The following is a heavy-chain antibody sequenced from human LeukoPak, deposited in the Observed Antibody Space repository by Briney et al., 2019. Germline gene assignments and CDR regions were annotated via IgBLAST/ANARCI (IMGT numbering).Heavy chain of an antibody. D-gene: IGHD5-24*01. CDR2: IYSGGTT. CDR3: ARALLVRNGYNYSPNYFDY. V-gene: IGHV3-53*01. J-gene: IGHJ4*02. CDR1: GLTVNSNY. Sequence: GGSLRLSCAASGLTVNSNYMNWVRQAPGKGLQWVSVIYSGGTTYYADSVKGRFTISRDNSKNTLYLQMNSPRAEDTAVYYCARALLVRNGYNYSPNYFDYWGQGTPVTVSS.